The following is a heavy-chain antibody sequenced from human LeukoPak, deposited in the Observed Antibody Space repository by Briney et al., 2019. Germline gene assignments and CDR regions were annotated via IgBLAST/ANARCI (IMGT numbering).Heavy chain of an antibody. J-gene: IGHJ5*02. CDR2: IYYSGST. CDR3: ARNVFTVTPS. CDR1: GGSVSSGSYY. V-gene: IGHV4-61*01. Sequence: SETLSLTCTVSGGSVSSGSYYWSWIRQPPGKGLEWIGYIYYSGSTNYNPSLKSRVTISVDTSKNQFSLKLSSVTAADTAVYYCARNVFTVTPSWGQGTLVTVSS. D-gene: IGHD4-17*01.